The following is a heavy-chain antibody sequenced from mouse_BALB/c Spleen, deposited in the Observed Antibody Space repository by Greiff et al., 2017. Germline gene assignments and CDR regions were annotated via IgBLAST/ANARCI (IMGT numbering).Heavy chain of an antibody. Sequence: EVMLVESGGDLFKPGGSLTLSCAASGFPFRSYGMSWVRQTPDKRLEWVATFSSGGSYTYYPDSVKGGFTISRDNAKNTLYLQMSSLKSEDTAMYYCERMGRHGLAYWGQGTLVTVSA. J-gene: IGHJ3*01. CDR1: GFPFRSYG. CDR2: FSSGGSYT. D-gene: IGHD6-1*01. V-gene: IGHV5-6*01. CDR3: ERMGRHGLAY.